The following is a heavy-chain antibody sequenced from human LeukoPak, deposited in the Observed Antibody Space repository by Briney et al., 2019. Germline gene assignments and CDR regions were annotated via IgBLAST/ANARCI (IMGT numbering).Heavy chain of an antibody. Sequence: SETLSLTCTVSGGSISTYYWSWVRQPPGKGLEWIGYIYYTGSTNYNPSLKSRVTISVDTSKNQLSLKLSSVTAADTAVYYCASAVTPTLYYYYGMDVWGQGTTVTVSS. J-gene: IGHJ6*02. V-gene: IGHV4-59*01. CDR2: IYYTGST. CDR3: ASAVTPTLYYYYGMDV. CDR1: GGSISTYY. D-gene: IGHD2-21*02.